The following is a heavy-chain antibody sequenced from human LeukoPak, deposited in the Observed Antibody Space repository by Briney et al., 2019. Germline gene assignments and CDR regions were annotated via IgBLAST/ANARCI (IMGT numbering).Heavy chain of an antibody. D-gene: IGHD5-12*01. CDR1: GVTVSNNY. Sequence: GGSLRLSCAASGVTVSNNYMSWVPQAPGKGLEWVSVIHSGGNTNYADSVQGRFTISRDNSKTTVCLHMNSLRAEDTAVYYCARDSDSGYGPFASWGQGTLVTVSS. CDR3: ARDSDSGYGPFAS. V-gene: IGHV3-53*01. CDR2: IHSGGNT. J-gene: IGHJ4*02.